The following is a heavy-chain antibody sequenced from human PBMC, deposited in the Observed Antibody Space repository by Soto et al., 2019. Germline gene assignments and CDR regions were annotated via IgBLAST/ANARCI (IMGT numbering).Heavy chain of an antibody. V-gene: IGHV3-48*03. D-gene: IGHD5-12*01. CDR3: ARVARLPSVATIEVEYYYYYGMDV. Sequence: PGGSLRLSCAASGFTFSSYEMNWVRQAPGKGLEWVSYISSGGSTIYYADSVKGRFTISRDNAKNSLYLQMNSLRAEDTAVYYCARVARLPSVATIEVEYYYYYGMDVWGQGTTVTVSS. J-gene: IGHJ6*02. CDR2: ISSGGSTI. CDR1: GFTFSSYE.